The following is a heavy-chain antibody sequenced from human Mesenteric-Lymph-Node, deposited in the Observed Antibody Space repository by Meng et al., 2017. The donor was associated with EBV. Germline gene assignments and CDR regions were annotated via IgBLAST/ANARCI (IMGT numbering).Heavy chain of an antibody. J-gene: IGHJ4*02. Sequence: VQLTRSGPGRGKPSGTLSLTCAVSGGSISSSNWWSWVRQPPGKGLEWIGEIYHSGSTNYNPSLKSRVTISVDKSKNQFSLKLSSVTAADTAVYYCARTLSIAAAPFDYWGQGTLVTVSS. CDR2: IYHSGST. CDR3: ARTLSIAAAPFDY. D-gene: IGHD6-13*01. CDR1: GGSISSSNW. V-gene: IGHV4-4*02.